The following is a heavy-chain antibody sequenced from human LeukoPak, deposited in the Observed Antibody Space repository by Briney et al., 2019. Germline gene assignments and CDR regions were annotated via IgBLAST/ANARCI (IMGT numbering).Heavy chain of an antibody. J-gene: IGHJ4*02. V-gene: IGHV1-2*02. CDR3: ARNVNCGGDCYSFFDY. Sequence: ASVKVSCKASGYTFTGYYMHWVRQAPGQGLEWMGWINPNSGGTNYAQKFQGRVTMTRDTSISTAYMELSRLRSDDTAAYYCARNVNCGGDCYSFFDYWGQGTLVTVSS. CDR1: GYTFTGYY. D-gene: IGHD2-21*02. CDR2: INPNSGGT.